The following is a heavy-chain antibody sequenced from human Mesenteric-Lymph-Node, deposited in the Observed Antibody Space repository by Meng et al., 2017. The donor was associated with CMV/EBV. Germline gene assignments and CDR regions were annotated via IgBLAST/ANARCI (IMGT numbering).Heavy chain of an antibody. Sequence: GESLKISCAASGFIFSSYGMHWVRQAPGKGLEWVAVISYDGSNKYYADSVKGRFTISRDNSKNTLYLQMNSLRAEDTAVYYCARGPSRYCSGGSCSHYFDYWGQGTLVTVSS. D-gene: IGHD2-15*01. CDR3: ARGPSRYCSGGSCSHYFDY. CDR2: ISYDGSNK. CDR1: GFIFSSYG. V-gene: IGHV3-30*19. J-gene: IGHJ4*02.